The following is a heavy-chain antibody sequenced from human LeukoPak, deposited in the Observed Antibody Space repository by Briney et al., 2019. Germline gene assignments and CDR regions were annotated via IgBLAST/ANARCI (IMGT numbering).Heavy chain of an antibody. J-gene: IGHJ4*02. Sequence: PGGSLRLSCAASGITFRDYYMSWIRQAPGKGLEWVTYISSGSSYTNYAESVKGRFTISRDNAKNSLYLQMNSLRPDDTAVFYCARGGETASTGWSMIDYWGQGTLVTVSS. CDR1: GITFRDYY. V-gene: IGHV3-11*06. D-gene: IGHD3-16*01. CDR3: ARGGETASTGWSMIDY. CDR2: ISSGSSYT.